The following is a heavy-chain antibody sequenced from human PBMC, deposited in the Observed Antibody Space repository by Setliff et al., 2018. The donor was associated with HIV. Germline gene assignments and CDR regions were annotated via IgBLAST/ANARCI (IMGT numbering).Heavy chain of an antibody. CDR1: GFIFSDHC. CDR3: AREGSGWCDY. J-gene: IGHJ4*02. V-gene: IGHV3-72*01. CDR2: IRNKVNSYTT. Sequence: GGSLRLSCVVSGFIFSDHCMDWVRQAPGEGLEWVARIRNKVNSYTTEYVASVKGRFTISRDDSENSLYLQMNSLKAEDTAVYYCAREGSGWCDYWGQGTLVTVSS. D-gene: IGHD5-18*01.